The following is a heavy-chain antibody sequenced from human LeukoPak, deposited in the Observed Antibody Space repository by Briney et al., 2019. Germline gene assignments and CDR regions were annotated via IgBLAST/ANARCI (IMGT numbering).Heavy chain of an antibody. CDR1: GGTFSSYA. D-gene: IGHD5-18*01. J-gene: IGHJ4*02. Sequence: GASVKVSCKASGGTFSSYAISWVRQALGQGLEWMGRIIPILGIANYAQKFQGRVTITADKSTSTAYMELSSLRSEDTAVYYCARQGYSYGYSFDYWGQGTLVTVSS. CDR3: ARQGYSYGYSFDY. CDR2: IIPILGIA. V-gene: IGHV1-69*04.